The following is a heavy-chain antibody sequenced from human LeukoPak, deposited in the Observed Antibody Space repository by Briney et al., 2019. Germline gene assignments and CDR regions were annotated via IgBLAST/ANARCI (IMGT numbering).Heavy chain of an antibody. CDR1: RFRFDDYA. CDR3: AKSLFTSATGTGRAFHI. J-gene: IGHJ3*02. V-gene: IGHV3-23*01. D-gene: IGHD1-1*01. Sequence: GRSLRLSCVASRFRFDDYAMHWVRQAPGKGLEWVSAISASGDVTFYADSLRGRFTISRDNSKSTLYLQMNGLRAEDTAIFYCAKSLFTSATGTGRAFHIWGQGTRVTVSS. CDR2: ISASGDVT.